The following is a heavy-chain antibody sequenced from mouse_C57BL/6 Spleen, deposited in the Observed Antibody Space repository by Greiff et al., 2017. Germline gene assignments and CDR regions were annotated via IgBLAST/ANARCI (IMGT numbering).Heavy chain of an antibody. J-gene: IGHJ1*03. CDR2: IYPRDGST. CDR3: ARGRYYGSSYVDWYFDV. D-gene: IGHD1-1*01. CDR1: GYTFTSYD. Sequence: VKLQESGPELVKPGASVKLSCKASGYTFTSYDINWVKQRPGQGLEWIGWIYPRDGSTKYNEKFKGKATLTVDTSSSTAYMELHSLTSEDSAVYFCARGRYYGSSYVDWYFDVWGTGTTVTVSS. V-gene: IGHV1-85*01.